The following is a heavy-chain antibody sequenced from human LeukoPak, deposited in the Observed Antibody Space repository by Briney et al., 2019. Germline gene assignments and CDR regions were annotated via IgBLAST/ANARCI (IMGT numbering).Heavy chain of an antibody. Sequence: PGGSLRLSCAASGFTVSSNYMHWVRQAPGKGLEWVAVIWYDGSNKYYADSVKGRFTISRDNSKNTLYLQMNSLRAEDTAVYYCATANYYDSSGYYYFDYWGQGTLVTVSS. V-gene: IGHV3-33*08. CDR1: GFTVSSNY. J-gene: IGHJ4*02. CDR2: IWYDGSNK. CDR3: ATANYYDSSGYYYFDY. D-gene: IGHD3-22*01.